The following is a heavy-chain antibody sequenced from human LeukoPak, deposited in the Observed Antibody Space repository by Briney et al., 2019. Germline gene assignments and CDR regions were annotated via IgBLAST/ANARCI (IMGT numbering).Heavy chain of an antibody. CDR2: INPSGGST. Sequence: ASLKVSCKASGYTFSSYYMHWVRQAPGQGLEWMGIINPSGGSTSYAQKFQGRVTMTRDMSTSTVYMELSSVRSEDTAVYYCAREEYSSSHALDYWGQGTLVTVSS. CDR1: GYTFSSYY. D-gene: IGHD6-6*01. CDR3: AREEYSSSHALDY. J-gene: IGHJ4*02. V-gene: IGHV1-46*01.